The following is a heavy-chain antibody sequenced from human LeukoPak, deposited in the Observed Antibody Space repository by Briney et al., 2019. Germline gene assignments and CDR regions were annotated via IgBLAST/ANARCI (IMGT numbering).Heavy chain of an antibody. Sequence: SETLSLTCTVSGGSISSYYWSWLRQPPGKGLEWIGYIYYSGSTNYNPSLKSRVTISVDTSKNQFSLKLSSVTAADTAVYYCARDLPYCSSTSCYNRDNWFDPWGQGTLVTVSS. CDR1: GGSISSYY. V-gene: IGHV4-59*01. CDR3: ARDLPYCSSTSCYNRDNWFDP. CDR2: IYYSGST. J-gene: IGHJ5*02. D-gene: IGHD2-2*02.